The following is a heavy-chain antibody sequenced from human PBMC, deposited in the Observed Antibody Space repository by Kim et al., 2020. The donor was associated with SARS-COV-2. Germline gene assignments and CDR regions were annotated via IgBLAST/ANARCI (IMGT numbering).Heavy chain of an antibody. CDR2: IDAGTGKT. CDR3: AREPIGRSGRLDD. J-gene: IGHJ4*02. CDR1: GYNFSAYA. Sequence: ASVKVSCKASGYNFSAYAIHWVRQAPGQGLEWMGWIDAGTGKTLYSQKFEDRVTITRDTSASTAFMGLSSLRSEDAAVYYCAREPIGRSGRLDDWGQGTLVTVSS. V-gene: IGHV1-3*01. D-gene: IGHD2-15*01.